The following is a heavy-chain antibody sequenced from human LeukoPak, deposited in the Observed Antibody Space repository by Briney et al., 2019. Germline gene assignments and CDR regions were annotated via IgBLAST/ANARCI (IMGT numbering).Heavy chain of an antibody. J-gene: IGHJ4*02. CDR1: GGSISSGSYY. CDR2: IYTSGST. Sequence: SQTLSLTCTVSGGSISSGSYYWSWIRQPAGKGLEWIGRIYTSGSTNYNPSLKSRVTISVDTSKNQFSLKLSSVTAADTAVYYCARDRHYYGSGSYYLNPFDYWGQGTLVTVSS. D-gene: IGHD3-10*01. V-gene: IGHV4-61*02. CDR3: ARDRHYYGSGSYYLNPFDY.